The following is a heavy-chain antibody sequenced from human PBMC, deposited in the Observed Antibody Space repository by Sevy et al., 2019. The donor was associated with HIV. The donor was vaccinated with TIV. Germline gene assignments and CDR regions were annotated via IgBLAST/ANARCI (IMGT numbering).Heavy chain of an antibody. D-gene: IGHD6-13*01. J-gene: IGHJ5*02. CDR3: ARDQVAAAAANWFDP. CDR2: ISSSSSYI. Sequence: GGSLRLSCAASGFTFSSYSMNWVRQAPGKGLEWVSSISSSSSYIYYADSVKGRFTISRDNAKNSLYLQMTSLRAEDTAVYYCARDQVAAAAANWFDPWGQGTLVTVSS. V-gene: IGHV3-21*01. CDR1: GFTFSSYS.